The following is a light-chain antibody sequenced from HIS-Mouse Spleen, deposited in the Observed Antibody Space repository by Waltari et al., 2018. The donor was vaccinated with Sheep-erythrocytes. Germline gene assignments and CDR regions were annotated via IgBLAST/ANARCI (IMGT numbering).Light chain of an antibody. Sequence: EIVLTQSPGTLSLSPGERATLSCSASQRVSSSYLAWYQQKPGQAPRLLIYGASSRATGIPDRFSGSGSGTDFTLTISRLEPEDFAVYYCQQYGSSLRTFGQGTKVEIK. CDR3: QQYGSSLRT. CDR1: QRVSSSY. J-gene: IGKJ1*01. CDR2: GAS. V-gene: IGKV3-20*01.